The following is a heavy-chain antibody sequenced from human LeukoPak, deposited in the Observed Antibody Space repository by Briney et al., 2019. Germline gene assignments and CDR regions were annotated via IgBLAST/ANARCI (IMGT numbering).Heavy chain of an antibody. Sequence: GASVKVSCKASGYTFTSYYMHWVRQAPGQGLEWMGWINPNSGGTNYAQKFQGRVTMTRDTSISTAYMELSRLRSDDTAVYYCARGDYWDSDNWFDPWGQGTLVTVSS. CDR3: ARGDYWDSDNWFDP. D-gene: IGHD4-17*01. J-gene: IGHJ5*02. CDR1: GYTFTSYY. CDR2: INPNSGGT. V-gene: IGHV1-2*02.